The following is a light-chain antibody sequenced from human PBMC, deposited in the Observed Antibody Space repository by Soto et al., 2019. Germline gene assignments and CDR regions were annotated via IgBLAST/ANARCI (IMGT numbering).Light chain of an antibody. CDR3: QQRSNWPPRSIT. J-gene: IGKJ5*01. CDR2: DAS. V-gene: IGKV3-11*01. Sequence: IVLTQSPATLSLSPGERATLSCRASQSVSSYLAWYQQKPGQAPRLLIYDASNRATGIPARFSGSGSGTDFTLTISRLEPEDFAVYYCQQRSNWPPRSITFGQGTRLEIK. CDR1: QSVSSY.